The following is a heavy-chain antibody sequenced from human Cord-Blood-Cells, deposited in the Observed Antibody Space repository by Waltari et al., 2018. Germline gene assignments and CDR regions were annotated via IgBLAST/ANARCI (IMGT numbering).Heavy chain of an antibody. D-gene: IGHD6-13*01. CDR3: ARDSSSSWYYYYYGMDV. V-gene: IGHV3-21*01. CDR2: ISSSSSYI. CDR1: GFTFSSYS. Sequence: EVQLVESGGGLVKPGGSLRLSCAASGFTFSSYSMNWVRQAPGKGLEWVSYISSSSSYIYYADSVKGRFTISRDNAKNSLYLQMNSLRAEDTAVYYCARDSSSSWYYYYYGMDVWGQGTTVTVSS. J-gene: IGHJ6*02.